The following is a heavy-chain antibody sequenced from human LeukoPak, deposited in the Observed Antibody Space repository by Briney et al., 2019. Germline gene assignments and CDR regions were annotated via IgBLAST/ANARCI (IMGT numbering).Heavy chain of an antibody. J-gene: IGHJ4*02. V-gene: IGHV1-18*01. CDR3: ARAINYGSGSYYLFDY. CDR1: GYSFISYG. CDR2: ISVYNGNI. Sequence: GASVKVSCKASGYSFISYGISWVRQAPGQGLDWMGWISVYNGNIHYAQKFQGRVTVTTDTSTNTAYMELRSLRSDDTAVCYCARAINYGSGSYYLFDYWGQGTLVTVSS. D-gene: IGHD3-10*01.